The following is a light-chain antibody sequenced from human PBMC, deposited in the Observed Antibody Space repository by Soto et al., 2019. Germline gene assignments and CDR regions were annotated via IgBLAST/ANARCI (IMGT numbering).Light chain of an antibody. V-gene: IGLV2-14*01. CDR2: EVS. CDR1: SSDVGAYNY. CDR3: SSYTSSTTWV. Sequence: QSALTQPASVSGSPGQSITISCTGTSSDVGAYNYVSWYQQHPGKGPKVMIYEVSNRPSGVSNRFSGSKSGNTASLTISGLQAEDEADYYCSSYTSSTTWVFGGGTQLTVL. J-gene: IGLJ3*02.